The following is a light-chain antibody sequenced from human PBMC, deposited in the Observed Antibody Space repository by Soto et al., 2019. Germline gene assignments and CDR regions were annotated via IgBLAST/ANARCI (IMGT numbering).Light chain of an antibody. CDR2: AAS. V-gene: IGKV1-27*01. CDR3: EKYISVPV. Sequence: DIQMTQSPTSLSASVGDRVTITCRASQDIRNFVAWYQQKPGKAPKLLIYAASTFQSGVPSRFSGSGSGTDFTRTINSLQPEDGATYSCEKYISVPVFGPATKVDIK. J-gene: IGKJ3*01. CDR1: QDIRNF.